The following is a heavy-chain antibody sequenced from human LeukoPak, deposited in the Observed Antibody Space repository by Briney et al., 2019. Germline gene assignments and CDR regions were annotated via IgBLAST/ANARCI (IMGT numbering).Heavy chain of an antibody. CDR1: GFTFSGSA. Sequence: PGGSLRLTCAASGFTFSGSAMHWVRQASGKGREWFGRIRSKANSYATAYAASVKGRFTISRDDSKNTAYLQMNSLKTEDTAVYYCTCHFWSGYYIDYWGQGTLVTVSS. V-gene: IGHV3-73*01. J-gene: IGHJ4*02. CDR2: IRSKANSYAT. D-gene: IGHD3-3*02. CDR3: TCHFWSGYYIDY.